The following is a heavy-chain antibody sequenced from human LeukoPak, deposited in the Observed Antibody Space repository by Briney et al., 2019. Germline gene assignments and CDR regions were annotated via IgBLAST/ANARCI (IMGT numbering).Heavy chain of an antibody. CDR2: ISYDGSNK. V-gene: IGHV3-30*18. D-gene: IGHD6-19*01. CDR1: GFTFSSYG. CDR3: AKARTGYSSGPTGD. Sequence: GGSLRLSCAASGFTFSSYGMHWVRQAPGKGLEWVAVISYDGSNKYYADSVKGRFTISRDNSKNTLYLQMNSLRAEDTAVYYCAKARTGYSSGPTGDWGQGTTVTVSS. J-gene: IGHJ6*02.